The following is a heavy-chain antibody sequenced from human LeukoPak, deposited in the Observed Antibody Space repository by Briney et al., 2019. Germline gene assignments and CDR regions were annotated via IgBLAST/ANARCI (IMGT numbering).Heavy chain of an antibody. J-gene: IGHJ4*02. CDR3: ARHRVGDIVVVPAAMEFDY. CDR2: IYHSGST. CDR1: GYSISSGYY. D-gene: IGHD2-2*01. Sequence: SETLSLTCTVSGYSISSGYYWGWIRPPPGKGLEWIGSIYHSGSTYYNPSLKSRVTISVDTSKNQFSLKLSSVTAADTAVYYCARHRVGDIVVVPAAMEFDYWGQGTLVTVSS. V-gene: IGHV4-38-2*02.